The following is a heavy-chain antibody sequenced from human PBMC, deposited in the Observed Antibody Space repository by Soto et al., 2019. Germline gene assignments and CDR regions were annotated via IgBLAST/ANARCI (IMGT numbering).Heavy chain of an antibody. CDR3: ATLRGYCSIARCYEYSSSSQLSFDY. CDR1: GSTFASYG. J-gene: IGHJ4*02. CDR2: ISPYNGKR. D-gene: IGHD6-6*01. V-gene: IGHV1-18*04. Sequence: GTSAEVSCEVSGSTFASYGLRWMRQAHGQGLQWMGGISPYNGKRNYAQKLQGRVTMTTDTSTSTAYMELRSLRSDDTAVYYCATLRGYCSIARCYEYSSSSQLSFDYWGQATLVTVSS.